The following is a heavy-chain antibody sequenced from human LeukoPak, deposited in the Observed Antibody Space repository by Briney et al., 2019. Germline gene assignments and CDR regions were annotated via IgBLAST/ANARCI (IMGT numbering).Heavy chain of an antibody. CDR1: GFTFSSYA. J-gene: IGHJ4*02. V-gene: IGHV3-64D*06. D-gene: IGHD3-9*01. Sequence: GGSLRLSCSASGFTFSSYAMHWVRQAPGKGLEYVSAISGNGGSTYYADSVKGRFTISRDNSKNTLYLQVSSLRAEDTAVYYCVKDRSDILTGPGSNWGQGTLVTVSS. CDR2: ISGNGGST. CDR3: VKDRSDILTGPGSN.